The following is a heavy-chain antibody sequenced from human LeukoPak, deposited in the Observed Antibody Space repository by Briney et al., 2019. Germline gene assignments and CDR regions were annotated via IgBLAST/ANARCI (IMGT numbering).Heavy chain of an antibody. CDR2: INPNSGGT. J-gene: IGHJ4*02. Sequence: ASVKVSCKASGYTFTGYYMHWVRQAPGQGLEWMGWINPNSGGTNYAQKFQGRVTMTRDTSISTAYMELRRLRSDDTAVYYCARDIFPYCGGDCYVDYWGQGTLVTVSS. V-gene: IGHV1-2*02. D-gene: IGHD2-21*02. CDR1: GYTFTGYY. CDR3: ARDIFPYCGGDCYVDY.